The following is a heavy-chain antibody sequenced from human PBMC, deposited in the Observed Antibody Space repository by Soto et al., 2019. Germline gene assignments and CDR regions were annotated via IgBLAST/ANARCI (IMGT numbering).Heavy chain of an antibody. Sequence: PSETLSLTCTVSGGSISSYYWSWIRQPPGKGLEWIGYIYYSGSTNYNPSLKSRVTISVDTSKNQFSLRLSSVTAADTAVYYCARRNYDSSGTRFDPWGQGTLVTVSS. CDR1: GGSISSYY. D-gene: IGHD3-22*01. V-gene: IGHV4-59*08. CDR3: ARRNYDSSGTRFDP. CDR2: IYYSGST. J-gene: IGHJ5*02.